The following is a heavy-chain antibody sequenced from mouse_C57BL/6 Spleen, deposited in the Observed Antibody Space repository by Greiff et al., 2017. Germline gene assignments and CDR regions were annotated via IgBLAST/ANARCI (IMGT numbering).Heavy chain of an antibody. Sequence: EVQLVESGPGLVKPSQSLSLTCSVTGYSITSGYYWNWIRQFPGNKLEWMGYISYDGSNNYNPSLKNRISITRDTSKNQFFLKLNSVTTEDTATYYCASTYYYGSSYKDYWGQGTTLTVSS. D-gene: IGHD1-1*01. V-gene: IGHV3-6*01. CDR2: ISYDGSN. CDR3: ASTYYYGSSYKDY. CDR1: GYSITSGYY. J-gene: IGHJ2*01.